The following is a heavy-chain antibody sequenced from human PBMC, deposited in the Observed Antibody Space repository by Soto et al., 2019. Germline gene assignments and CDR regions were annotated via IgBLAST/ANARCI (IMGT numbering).Heavy chain of an antibody. D-gene: IGHD6-13*01. V-gene: IGHV1-2*04. CDR1: GYTFTSYY. CDR3: ARGYSSSSMGFDY. CDR2: INPNSGGT. J-gene: IGHJ4*02. Sequence: ASVKVSCKASGYTFTSYYMHWVRQAPGQGLEWMGWINPNSGGTNYAQKFQGWVTMTRDTSISTAYMELSRLRSDDTAVYYCARGYSSSSMGFDYWGQGTLVTVSS.